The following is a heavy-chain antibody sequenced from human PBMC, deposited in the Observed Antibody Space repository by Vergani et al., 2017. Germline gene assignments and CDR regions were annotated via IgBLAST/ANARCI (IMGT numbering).Heavy chain of an antibody. V-gene: IGHV3-23*01. CDR2: ISGSGGST. Sequence: EVQLLESGGDLVQPGGSLRLSCAASGFTFNHYAMNWVRQAPGKGLEWVSGISGSGGSTYYAGSVKGRFTISRDSSKNTLYLQMNSLSAGDTAVYYCAKAKPRNSGYEYLYYYHAMIVWGQGTTVTVSS. J-gene: IGHJ6*02. D-gene: IGHD5-12*01. CDR3: AKAKPRNSGYEYLYYYHAMIV. CDR1: GFTFNHYA.